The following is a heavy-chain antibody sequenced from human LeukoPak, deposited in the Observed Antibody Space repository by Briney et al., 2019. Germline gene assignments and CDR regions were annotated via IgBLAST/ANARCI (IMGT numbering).Heavy chain of an antibody. CDR3: ARRTRGSYYGFFY. CDR1: GGSFSGYY. V-gene: IGHV4-34*01. J-gene: IGHJ4*02. D-gene: IGHD1-26*01. CDR2: INHSGST. Sequence: SETLSLTCAVYGGSFSGYYWSWIRQPPGKGLEWIGEINHSGSTNYNPSLKSRVTIPVDTSKNQFSLKLSSVTAADTAVYYCARRTRGSYYGFFYWGQGTLVTVSS.